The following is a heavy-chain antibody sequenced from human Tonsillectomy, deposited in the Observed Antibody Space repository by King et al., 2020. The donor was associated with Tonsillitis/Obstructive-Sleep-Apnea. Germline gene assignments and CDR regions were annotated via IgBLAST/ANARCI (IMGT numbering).Heavy chain of an antibody. Sequence: VQLVESGGGLVQPGGSLRLSCAASGFTFSSYDMHWVRQGTGKGLEWVSAIGTAGNPYYPGSVKGRFTISRENAKISLYLQMNSLRAGDTAVYYCARSVAGGAFDIWGQGTMVTVSS. CDR2: IGTAGNP. V-gene: IGHV3-13*05. D-gene: IGHD6-19*01. J-gene: IGHJ3*02. CDR3: ARSVAGGAFDI. CDR1: GFTFSSYD.